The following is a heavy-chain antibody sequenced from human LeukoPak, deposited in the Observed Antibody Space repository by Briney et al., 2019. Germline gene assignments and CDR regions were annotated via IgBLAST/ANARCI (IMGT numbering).Heavy chain of an antibody. V-gene: IGHV4-39*01. CDR2: IYYSGST. D-gene: IGHD5-18*01. CDR1: GGSISSSSYY. J-gene: IGHJ5*02. Sequence: PETLSLTCTVSGGSISSSSYYWGWIRQPPGKGLEWIGSIYYSGSTYYNPSLKSRVTISVDTSKNQFSLKLSSVTAADTAVYYCARSAMGGWFDPWGQGTLVTVSS. CDR3: ARSAMGGWFDP.